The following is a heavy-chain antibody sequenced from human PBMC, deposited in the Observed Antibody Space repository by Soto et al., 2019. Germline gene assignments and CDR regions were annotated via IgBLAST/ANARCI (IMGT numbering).Heavy chain of an antibody. J-gene: IGHJ5*02. V-gene: IGHV4-39*01. D-gene: IGHD2-2*01. CDR1: GGSISSSSYY. CDR2: IYYSGST. CDR3: ARQPYCSSTSCYPFSNWFDP. Sequence: QLQLQESGPGLVKPSETLSLTCTVSGGSISSSSYYWGWIRQPPGKGLEWIGSIYYSGSTYYNPSLKSRVTISVDTSKNQFSLKLSSVSGGDTAVYYCARQPYCSSTSCYPFSNWFDPWGQGTLVTVSS.